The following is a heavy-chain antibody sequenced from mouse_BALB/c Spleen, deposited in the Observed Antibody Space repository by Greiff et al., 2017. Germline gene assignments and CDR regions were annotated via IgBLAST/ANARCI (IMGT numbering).Heavy chain of an antibody. CDR2: ISSGSSTI. V-gene: IGHV5-17*02. J-gene: IGHJ4*01. CDR3: ASNGNYEVYYAMDY. D-gene: IGHD2-1*01. CDR1: GFTFSSFG. Sequence: DVMLVESGGGLVQPGGSRKLSCAASGFTFSSFGMHWVSQAPEKGLEWVAYISSGSSTIYYADTVKGRFTISRDKPKNTLFLQMTSLSSEDTAMYYCASNGNYEVYYAMDYWGQGTSVTVSS.